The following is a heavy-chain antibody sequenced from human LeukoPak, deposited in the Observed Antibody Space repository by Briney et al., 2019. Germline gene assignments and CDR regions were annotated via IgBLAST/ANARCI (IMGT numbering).Heavy chain of an antibody. CDR2: ISAYNGIT. J-gene: IGHJ5*02. CDR3: ARDSGSDSSNWYGKWLAP. V-gene: IGHV1-18*01. Sequence: GASVKVSCTASGYTFTSYYINWVRQAPGQGLEWMGWISAYNGITNYAQKLQDGVTMTTDTSTSTAYMELRSLTSDDTAVYYCARDSGSDSSNWYGKWLAPWGQGTLVTVSS. CDR1: GYTFTSYY. D-gene: IGHD6-13*01.